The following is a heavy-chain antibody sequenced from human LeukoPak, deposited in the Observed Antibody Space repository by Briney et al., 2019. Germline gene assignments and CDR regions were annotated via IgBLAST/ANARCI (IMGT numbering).Heavy chain of an antibody. Sequence: PGGSLRLSCAASGFTFANAWMIWVRQATGKGLEWVSAIGTAGDTYYPGSVKGRFTISRENAKNSMFLQMNSLRAGDTAGYYCARVRKYSGYYSWYFDLWGRGTLVTVSS. J-gene: IGHJ2*01. CDR2: IGTAGDT. D-gene: IGHD5-12*01. CDR1: GFTFANAW. CDR3: ARVRKYSGYYSWYFDL. V-gene: IGHV3-13*01.